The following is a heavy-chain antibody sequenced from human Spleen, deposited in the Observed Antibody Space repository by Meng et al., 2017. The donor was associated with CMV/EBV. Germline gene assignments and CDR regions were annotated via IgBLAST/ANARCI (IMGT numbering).Heavy chain of an antibody. Sequence: ASVKVSCKASGYTFTDYYMHWVRQAPGQGLEWMGWINPSSGGTHYAQKLLGRVTLTRDTSINTAYMELSRLRSDDTAVYYCASVNCGGDCYYYYYYGMDVWGQGTTVTVSS. CDR1: GYTFTDYY. CDR2: INPSSGGT. D-gene: IGHD2-21*01. CDR3: ASVNCGGDCYYYYYYGMDV. V-gene: IGHV1-2*02. J-gene: IGHJ6*02.